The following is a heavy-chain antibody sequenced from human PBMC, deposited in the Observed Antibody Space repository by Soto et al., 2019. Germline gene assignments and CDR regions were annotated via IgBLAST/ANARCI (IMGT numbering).Heavy chain of an antibody. CDR2: IIPIFGTA. D-gene: IGHD1-26*01. J-gene: IGHJ6*02. V-gene: IGHV1-69*13. CDR3: ARESGRWELLGYYYYGMDV. CDR1: GGTFSSYA. Sequence: ASVKVSCKASGGTFSSYAISWVRQAPGQGLEWMGGIIPIFGTANYAQKFQGRVTITADESTSTAYMELSSLRSEDTAVYYCARESGRWELLGYYYYGMDVWGQGTTVTVSS.